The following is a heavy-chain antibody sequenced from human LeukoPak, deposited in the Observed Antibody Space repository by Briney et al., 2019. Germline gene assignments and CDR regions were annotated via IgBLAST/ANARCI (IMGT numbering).Heavy chain of an antibody. V-gene: IGHV4-34*01. J-gene: IGHJ4*02. CDR3: ASLHQVRGLAVFDQ. CDR2: IDHSGTT. D-gene: IGHD3-10*01. CDR1: GGSFGDYF. Sequence: SETLSLTCAVYGGSFGDYFWGWIRQPPGKGLEWFAEIDHSGTTSYNPSLKSRVTISIDTSKNQFSLKLSSVTAADTAVYYCASLHQVRGLAVFDQWGQGTLVTVSS.